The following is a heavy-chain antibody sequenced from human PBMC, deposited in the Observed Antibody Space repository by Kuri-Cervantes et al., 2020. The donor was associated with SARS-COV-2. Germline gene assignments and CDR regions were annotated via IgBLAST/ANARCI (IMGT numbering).Heavy chain of an antibody. CDR3: ARHDRPGIAAAGMFDP. D-gene: IGHD6-13*01. J-gene: IGHJ5*02. CDR2: INHSGST. Sequence: GSLRLSCAVYGGSFSGYYWSWIRQPPGKGLEWIGEINHSGSTYYNPSLKSRVTISVDTSKNQFSLKLSSVTAADTAVYYCARHDRPGIAAAGMFDPWGQGTLVTVSS. CDR1: GGSFSGYY. V-gene: IGHV4-34*01.